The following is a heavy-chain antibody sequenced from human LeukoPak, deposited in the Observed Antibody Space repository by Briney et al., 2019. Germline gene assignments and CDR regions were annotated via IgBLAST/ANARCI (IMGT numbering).Heavy chain of an antibody. CDR3: ARETPGCSSTSCYPYFDY. J-gene: IGHJ4*02. V-gene: IGHV1-3*01. CDR1: GYTFTSYA. CDR2: INAGNGNT. D-gene: IGHD2-2*01. Sequence: ASVKVSCKASGYTFTSYAMHWVRQAPGQRLEWMGWINAGNGNTKYSQKFQGRVTITRDTSASTAYMELSSLRSEDTAVYYCARETPGCSSTSCYPYFDYWGQGTLVTVSS.